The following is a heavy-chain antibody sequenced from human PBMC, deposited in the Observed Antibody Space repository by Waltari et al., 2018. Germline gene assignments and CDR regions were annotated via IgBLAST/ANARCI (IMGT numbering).Heavy chain of an antibody. V-gene: IGHV3-66*02. CDR2: IYVGGGT. J-gene: IGHJ4*02. CDR3: ARGSRLGGSVF. CDR1: GFGVTNHY. D-gene: IGHD3-16*01. Sequence: EVRLMESGGGLVQPGGSLRLSGVACGFGVTNHYMTWFRQAPGKGPEWVSIIYVGGGTYYADSVKGRFTVSRDSSANSLYLQMNNLRIDDTAVYYCARGSRLGGSVFWGQGTLVTVSS.